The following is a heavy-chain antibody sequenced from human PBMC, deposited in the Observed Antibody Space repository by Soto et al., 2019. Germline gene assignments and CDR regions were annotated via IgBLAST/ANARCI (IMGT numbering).Heavy chain of an antibody. V-gene: IGHV4-34*01. CDR3: ARRFSGTGRYFDY. CDR1: GASFSGYY. CDR2: INQSGIT. J-gene: IGHJ4*02. Sequence: SETLSLTCAVYGASFSGYYWNWIRQPPGKGLEWIGEINQSGITNYSPSLNIRVTISVDTSKKQFSLRVSSVTAADTAVYYCARRFSGTGRYFDYWGQGALVTVSS. D-gene: IGHD1-1*01.